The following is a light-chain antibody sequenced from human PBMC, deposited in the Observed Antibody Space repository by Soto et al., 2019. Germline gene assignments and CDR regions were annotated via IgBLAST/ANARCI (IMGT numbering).Light chain of an antibody. CDR1: QSVGSY. CDR3: QQRYNWPPIT. CDR2: DAS. J-gene: IGKJ5*01. V-gene: IGKV3-11*01. Sequence: ENVLTQSPATLSLSPGERATLSCRASQSVGSYLVWYQQKPAQAPRLLIYDASNRATGIPARFSGSGSGTDFTLTISSLEPEDFAVYYCQQRYNWPPITFGQGTRLEIK.